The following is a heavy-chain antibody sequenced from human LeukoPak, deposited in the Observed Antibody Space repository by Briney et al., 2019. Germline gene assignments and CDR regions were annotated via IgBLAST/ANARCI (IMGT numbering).Heavy chain of an antibody. CDR2: INHSGST. J-gene: IGHJ4*02. D-gene: IGHD3-22*01. CDR3: ARPHSYDSSGSLDY. Sequence: PETLSLTCAVYGGSFSGYYWSWIRQPPGKGLEWIGEINHSGSTNYNPSLKSRVTISVDTSKNQFSLKLSSVTAADTAVYYCARPHSYDSSGSLDYWGQGTLVTVSS. CDR1: GGSFSGYY. V-gene: IGHV4-34*01.